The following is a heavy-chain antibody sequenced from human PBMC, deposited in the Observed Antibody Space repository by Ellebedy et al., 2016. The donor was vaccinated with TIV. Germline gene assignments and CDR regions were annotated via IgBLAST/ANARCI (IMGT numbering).Heavy chain of an antibody. CDR2: ISVNGDKR. D-gene: IGHD3/OR15-3a*01. CDR3: ANGPLDY. Sequence: GGSLRLSXAASGFIFTDYYMSWIRQAPGKGLEWVAYISVNGDKRHYPDSTKGRFTISRDNAKNSVFLEMKNVRVEDTATYYCANGPLDYWGQGSLVTVSS. CDR1: GFIFTDYY. J-gene: IGHJ4*02. V-gene: IGHV3-11*01.